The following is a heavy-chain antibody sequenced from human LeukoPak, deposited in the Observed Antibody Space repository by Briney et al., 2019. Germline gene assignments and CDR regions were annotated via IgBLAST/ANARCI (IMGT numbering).Heavy chain of an antibody. Sequence: PGGSLRLSCAASGFTFSSYGMSWVRQAPGKGLEWVSAISGSGGSTYYADSVKGRFTISRDNSKNTLYLQMDSLRAEDTAVYYCVRWIASGSGIYWYFDVWGRGTLVTVSS. CDR1: GFTFSSYG. CDR3: VRWIASGSGIYWYFDV. D-gene: IGHD1-26*01. CDR2: ISGSGGST. J-gene: IGHJ2*01. V-gene: IGHV3-23*01.